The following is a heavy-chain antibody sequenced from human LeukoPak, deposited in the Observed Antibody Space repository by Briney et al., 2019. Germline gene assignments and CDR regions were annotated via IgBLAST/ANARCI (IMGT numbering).Heavy chain of an antibody. CDR3: ARDGAQVRGVIIARPRGLFDI. D-gene: IGHD3-10*01. Sequence: GGSLRLSCAASGFTFSTYSMNWVRLAPGKGLEWVSYISSSSSTIYYADSVKGRFTISRDNAKNSLYLQMNGLRAEDTAVYYCARDGAQVRGVIIARPRGLFDIWGQGTMVTVSS. CDR1: GFTFSTYS. J-gene: IGHJ3*02. CDR2: ISSSSSTI. V-gene: IGHV3-48*01.